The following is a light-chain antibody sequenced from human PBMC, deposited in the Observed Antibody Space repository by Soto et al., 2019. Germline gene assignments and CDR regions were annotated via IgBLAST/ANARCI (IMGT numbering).Light chain of an antibody. CDR2: AAS. CDR1: QSISTY. J-gene: IGKJ2*01. V-gene: IGKV1-39*01. CDR3: QQGSITPLTYT. Sequence: DIQMTQSPSSLSASVGDRVTITCRASQSISTYLNWYQQKPGRAPKLLIYAASSLQSGVPSRFSGCGYGTDFTLTIDILHPADFANYYCQQGSITPLTYTFGQGTTLEIK.